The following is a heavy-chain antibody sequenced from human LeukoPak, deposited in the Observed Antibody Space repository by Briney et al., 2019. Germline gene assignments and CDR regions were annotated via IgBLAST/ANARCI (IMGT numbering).Heavy chain of an antibody. CDR1: GFTFSSYG. CDR3: AKDLEDIVVVVAATVFDY. D-gene: IGHD2-15*01. J-gene: IGHJ4*02. CDR2: IWYDGSDK. Sequence: GGSLRLSCAASGFTFSSYGMYWVRQAPGKGLEWVAFIWYDGSDKYYADSVKGRFTISRDNSKNTLYLQMNSLRAEDTAVYYCAKDLEDIVVVVAATVFDYWGQGTLVTVSS. V-gene: IGHV3-30*02.